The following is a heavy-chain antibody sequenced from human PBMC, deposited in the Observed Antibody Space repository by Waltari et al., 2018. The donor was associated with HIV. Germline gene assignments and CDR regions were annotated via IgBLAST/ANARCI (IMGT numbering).Heavy chain of an antibody. J-gene: IGHJ4*02. V-gene: IGHV3-48*03. Sequence: EVQVVESGGGLVQPGGSLRLSCAASGFTFSSYEMNWVRQAPGKGLEWLSYIRDSGSTRYYADSVKGRFTISRDNAKNSLYLQSNSLRAEDTAVYYCAATRYYYDSSGRWGQGTLVTVSS. CDR3: AATRYYYDSSGR. CDR1: GFTFSSYE. CDR2: IRDSGSTR. D-gene: IGHD3-22*01.